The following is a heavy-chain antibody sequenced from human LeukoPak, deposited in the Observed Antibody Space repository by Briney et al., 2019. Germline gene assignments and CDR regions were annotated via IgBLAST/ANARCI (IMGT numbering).Heavy chain of an antibody. D-gene: IGHD2-2*01. V-gene: IGHV4-4*02. Sequence: SETLSLTCAVSGGSISSSNWWSWVRQPPGKGLEWIGEIYHSGSTNYNPSLKSRVTISVDTSKNQFSLKLSSVTAADTAVYYCARGPPCSSTSCHFYYFDYWGQGTLVTVSS. CDR1: GGSISSSNW. J-gene: IGHJ4*02. CDR3: ARGPPCSSTSCHFYYFDY. CDR2: IYHSGST.